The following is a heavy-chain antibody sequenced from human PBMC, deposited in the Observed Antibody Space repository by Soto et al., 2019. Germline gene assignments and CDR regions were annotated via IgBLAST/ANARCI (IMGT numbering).Heavy chain of an antibody. CDR2: IIPIFGTA. CDR1: GGTFSRYA. V-gene: IGHV1-69*06. Sequence: EASVKVSCKACGGTFSRYAISWLRQAPGQGLEWMGGIIPIFGTANYAQKFQGRVTITADKSTSTAYMELSSLRSEDTAVYYCAKVVPAATYYYYYGMDVWGQGTTVTVSS. CDR3: AKVVPAATYYYYYGMDV. D-gene: IGHD2-2*01. J-gene: IGHJ6*02.